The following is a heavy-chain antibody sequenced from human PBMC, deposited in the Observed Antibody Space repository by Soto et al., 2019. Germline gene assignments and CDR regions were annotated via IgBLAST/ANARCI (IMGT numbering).Heavy chain of an antibody. Sequence: SETLSLTCTVSGDSIISSDFYWGWVRQPPGKGLEWIGSIFYLGSSYYNPSLKSRVTMSVDTSRNQFSLRLRSVTAADTALYFCARHSLALRKNNWFDPWGQGIMVTVSS. J-gene: IGHJ5*02. V-gene: IGHV4-39*01. CDR1: GDSIISSDFY. D-gene: IGHD3-3*02. CDR3: ARHSLALRKNNWFDP. CDR2: IFYLGSS.